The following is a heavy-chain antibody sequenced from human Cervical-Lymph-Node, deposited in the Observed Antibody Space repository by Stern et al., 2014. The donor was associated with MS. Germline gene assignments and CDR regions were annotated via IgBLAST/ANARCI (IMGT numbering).Heavy chain of an antibody. V-gene: IGHV4-39*01. CDR1: GGSISSSSYY. CDR2: IYYRGTP. Sequence: QVQLQESGPGLVKPSETLSLTCTVSGGSISSSSYYWGWIRQPPGKGLEWIGIIYYRGTPYNTPSQKRQIPISIAPSKNQFPLKLGSVTAADTAVYYCASRLIAAAAPYFDYWGQGTLVTVSS. CDR3: ASRLIAAAAPYFDY. J-gene: IGHJ4*02. D-gene: IGHD6-13*01.